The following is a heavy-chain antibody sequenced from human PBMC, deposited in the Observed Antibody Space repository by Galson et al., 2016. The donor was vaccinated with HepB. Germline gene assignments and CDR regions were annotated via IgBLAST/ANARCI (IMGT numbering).Heavy chain of an antibody. CDR3: AKGPTSYFYGMDV. J-gene: IGHJ6*02. V-gene: IGHV3-30*04. CDR1: GFTFNTYA. Sequence: SLRLSCAASGFTFNTYAMHWVRQAPGRGLEWVAVISYDGSNKYYADSVKGRFTISRDNSKNTLYLQMNSLRADDMAVYYCAKGPTSYFYGMDVWGQGTLVTVSS. CDR2: ISYDGSNK.